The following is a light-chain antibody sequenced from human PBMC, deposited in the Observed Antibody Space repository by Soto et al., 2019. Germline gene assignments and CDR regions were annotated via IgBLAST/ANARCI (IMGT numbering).Light chain of an antibody. J-gene: IGLJ2*01. V-gene: IGLV1-51*01. CDR1: SSNIGNNY. Sequence: QSVLTQPPSVSAAPGQTVTISCSGSSSNIGNNYVSWYQQLPGTAPKLLIYDNNRRPSGIPDRFSGSKSGTSATLGITGLQTGDEADDYCGTWDSSLSAGRFGGGTKLTVL. CDR2: DNN. CDR3: GTWDSSLSAGR.